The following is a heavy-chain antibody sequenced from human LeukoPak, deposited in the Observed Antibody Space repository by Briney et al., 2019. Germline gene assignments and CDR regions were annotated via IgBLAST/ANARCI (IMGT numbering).Heavy chain of an antibody. CDR3: ASANRIAAPLGY. J-gene: IGHJ4*02. CDR1: GGSFSGYY. CDR2: INHSGST. V-gene: IGHV4-34*01. D-gene: IGHD6-6*01. Sequence: SSETLSLTCAVYGGSFSGYYWSWIRQPPGKGLEWIGEINHSGSTNYNPSLKSRVTISVDTSKNQFSLKLSSVTAADTAVYYCASANRIAAPLGYWGQGTLVTVSS.